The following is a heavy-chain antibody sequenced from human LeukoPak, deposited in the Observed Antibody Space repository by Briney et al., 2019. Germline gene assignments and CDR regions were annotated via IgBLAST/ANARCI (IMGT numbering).Heavy chain of an antibody. CDR1: GFTFSSYW. D-gene: IGHD5-12*01. J-gene: IGHJ4*02. V-gene: IGHV3-7*01. CDR2: IKQDGSEK. Sequence: PGGSLRLSCAASGFTFSSYWMSWVRQAPGKGLEWVANIKQDGSEKYYVDSVKGRFTISRDNAKNSLYLQMNSLRAEDTAVYYCERAGGSGYDDYWGQGTLVTVSS. CDR3: ERAGGSGYDDY.